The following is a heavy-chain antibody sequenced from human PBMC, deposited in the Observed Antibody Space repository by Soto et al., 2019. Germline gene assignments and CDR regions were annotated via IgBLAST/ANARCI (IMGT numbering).Heavy chain of an antibody. CDR1: GGSISSSNW. V-gene: IGHV4-4*02. Sequence: QVQLQESGPGLVKPSGTLSLTCAVSGGSISSSNWWSWVRQPPGKGLEWIGEIYHSGSTNYNPSLKGRVTISVDQSKNQFSLRLSSVTAADTAVYYCARDLLTFGGVIVTWGPGTLVTVSS. J-gene: IGHJ4*02. CDR3: ARDLLTFGGVIVT. D-gene: IGHD3-16*02. CDR2: IYHSGST.